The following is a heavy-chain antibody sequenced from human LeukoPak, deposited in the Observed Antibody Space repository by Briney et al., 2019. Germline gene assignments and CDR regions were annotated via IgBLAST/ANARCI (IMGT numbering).Heavy chain of an antibody. CDR2: ISGSGGST. D-gene: IGHD3-10*01. CDR3: SRDRSQEFDP. V-gene: IGHV3-23*01. CDR1: GFTFSSYG. J-gene: IGHJ5*02. Sequence: GGSLRLSCAASGFTFSSYGMSWVRQAPGKGLEWVSAISGSGGSTYYADSVKGRFTISRDNAKNSLYLQMNSLRAEDTAVYYCSRDRSQEFDPWGQGTLVTVSS.